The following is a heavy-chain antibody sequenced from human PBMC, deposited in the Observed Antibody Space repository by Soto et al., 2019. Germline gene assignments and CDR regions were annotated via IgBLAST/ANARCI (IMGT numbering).Heavy chain of an antibody. CDR3: ARGGAAHHFYYYYSMDV. D-gene: IGHD1-26*01. J-gene: IGHJ6*02. CDR1: GYTFTGYF. Sequence: QVQLVQSGAEVKKPGASVKVSCKASGYTFTGYFMPWVRQAPGQGLEWMGWINPNSGGTNYAQKFQGWVTMTRDTSISTAYMELSRLRSDDTAVYYCARGGAAHHFYYYYSMDVWGQGTTVTVS. CDR2: INPNSGGT. V-gene: IGHV1-2*04.